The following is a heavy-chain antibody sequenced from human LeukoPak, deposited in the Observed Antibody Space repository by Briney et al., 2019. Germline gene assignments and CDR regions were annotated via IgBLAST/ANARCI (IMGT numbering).Heavy chain of an antibody. Sequence: GGSLRLSCAASGFTFSSYWMSWVRQAPGKGLEWVANIRQDGSIQNYVDSVKGRFTISRDNPKNTVYLQMSSLRADDTAVVYCVVTTRSRGYDYWVQGKVVTVSA. D-gene: IGHD1/OR15-1a*01. CDR3: VVTTRSRGYDY. CDR1: GFTFSSYW. J-gene: IGHJ4*02. CDR2: IRQDGSIQ. V-gene: IGHV3-7*01.